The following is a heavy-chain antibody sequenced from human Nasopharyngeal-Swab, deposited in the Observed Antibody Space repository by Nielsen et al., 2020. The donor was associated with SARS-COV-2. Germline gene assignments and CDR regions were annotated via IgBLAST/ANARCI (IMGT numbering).Heavy chain of an antibody. D-gene: IGHD1-7*01. CDR2: ILVNRYT. CDR1: GGSITSSRHR. Sequence: SETLSLTCTVSGGSITSSRHRWGWIRQPPGKGLQWIGQILVNRYTEYHPSVRGRITVYADTSENYFSLRLSSVTAADTAVYYCASKGGYNWNYVFNAFDIWGQGTMVTVSS. V-gene: IGHV4-39*02. CDR3: ASKGGYNWNYVFNAFDI. J-gene: IGHJ3*02.